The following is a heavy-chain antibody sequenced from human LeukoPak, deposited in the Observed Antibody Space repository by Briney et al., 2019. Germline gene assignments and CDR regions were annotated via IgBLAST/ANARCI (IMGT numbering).Heavy chain of an antibody. V-gene: IGHV3-9*01. CDR3: ARDRGSGWYGDAFDI. CDR2: ISWNSGSI. D-gene: IGHD6-19*01. J-gene: IGHJ3*02. Sequence: GGSLRLSCAASGFTFDDYAMHWVRQAPGKGLEWVSGISWNSGSIGYADSVKGRFTISRDNAKNSLYLQMNSLRAEDTAVYYCARDRGSGWYGDAFDIWGQGTMVTVSS. CDR1: GFTFDDYA.